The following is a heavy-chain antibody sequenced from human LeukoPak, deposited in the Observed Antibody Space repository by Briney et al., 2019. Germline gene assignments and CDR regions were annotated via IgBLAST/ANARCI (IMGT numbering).Heavy chain of an antibody. J-gene: IGHJ4*02. CDR2: INWNGGST. D-gene: IGHD3-22*01. Sequence: GGSLRLSCAASGFTFDDYGMSWVRQAPGKGLEWVSGINWNGGSTGYADSVKGRFTISRDNAKNSLYLQMNSLRAEDTAVYYCARVWNYYDSSGYFYWGQGTLVTVSS. V-gene: IGHV3-20*04. CDR3: ARVWNYYDSSGYFY. CDR1: GFTFDDYG.